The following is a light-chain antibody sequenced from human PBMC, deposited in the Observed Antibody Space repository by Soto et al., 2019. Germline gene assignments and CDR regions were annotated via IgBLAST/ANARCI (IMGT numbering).Light chain of an antibody. V-gene: IGKV3D-20*01. J-gene: IGKJ1*01. CDR3: QQYGSSPRT. CDR1: QSVSSSY. CDR2: DAS. Sequence: EIVLTPSPGTLSLSPGERATLSCRASQSVSSSYLAWYQQKPGLAPRLLIYDASSRATGIPDRFSGSGSGTDFTLTISRLEPEDFAVYYCQQYGSSPRTFGQGTKVDIK.